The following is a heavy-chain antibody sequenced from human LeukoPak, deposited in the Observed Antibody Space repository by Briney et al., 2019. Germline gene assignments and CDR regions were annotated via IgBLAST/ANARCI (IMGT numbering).Heavy chain of an antibody. CDR2: IKRKSEGETT. Sequence: GGSLRLSCAASGFTFSDAWMTWVRQAPGKGLEWVGRIKRKSEGETTDYAAPVKGRFTISRDDSKNTLYLQMNSLRAEDTAVYYCARDGSGSCIDYWGQGTLVTVAS. CDR1: GFTFSDAW. V-gene: IGHV3-15*01. CDR3: ARDGSGSCIDY. D-gene: IGHD1-26*01. J-gene: IGHJ4*02.